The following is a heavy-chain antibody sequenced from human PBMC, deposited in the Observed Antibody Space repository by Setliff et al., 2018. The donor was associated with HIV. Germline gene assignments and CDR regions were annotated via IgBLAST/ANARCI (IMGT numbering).Heavy chain of an antibody. J-gene: IGHJ5*02. CDR3: ARDGEYYYDSSGPVFDP. D-gene: IGHD3-22*01. Sequence: ASVKVSCKASGYTFTSYGISWVRQAPGQGLEWMGWISAYNGNTNYAQKLQGRVTMTTDTSPSTAYMELRSLRSDDTAVYYCARDGEYYYDSSGPVFDPWGQGTLVTVSS. CDR2: ISAYNGNT. V-gene: IGHV1-18*01. CDR1: GYTFTSYG.